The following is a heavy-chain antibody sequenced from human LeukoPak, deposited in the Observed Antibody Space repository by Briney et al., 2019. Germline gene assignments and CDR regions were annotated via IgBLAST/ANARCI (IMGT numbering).Heavy chain of an antibody. CDR1: GYTLTELS. Sequence: ASVKVSCKVSGYTLTELSMDWVRQAPGKGLEWMGGFDPEDGETIYAQKFQGRVTMTEDTSTDTAYMELGSLRSEDTAVYYCARGGLDTAMVMVVSWFDPWGQGTLVTVSS. D-gene: IGHD5-18*01. V-gene: IGHV1-24*01. CDR3: ARGGLDTAMVMVVSWFDP. J-gene: IGHJ5*02. CDR2: FDPEDGET.